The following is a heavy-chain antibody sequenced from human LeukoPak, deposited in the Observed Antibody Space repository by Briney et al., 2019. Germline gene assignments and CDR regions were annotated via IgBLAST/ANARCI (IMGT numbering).Heavy chain of an antibody. CDR3: ASFTKEWIQLFDY. D-gene: IGHD5-18*01. CDR1: GFTFDDYA. V-gene: IGHV3-9*01. Sequence: PGGSLRLSCAASGFTFDDYAMHWVRQAPGKGLEWVSGISWNSGSIGYADSVKGRFTISRDSAKNSLYLQMNSLRAEDTAVYYCASFTKEWIQLFDYWGQGTLVTVSS. J-gene: IGHJ4*02. CDR2: ISWNSGSI.